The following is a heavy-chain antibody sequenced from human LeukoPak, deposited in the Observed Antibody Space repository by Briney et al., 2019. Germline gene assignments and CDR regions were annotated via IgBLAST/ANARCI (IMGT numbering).Heavy chain of an antibody. CDR1: GGSTSSYY. Sequence: SETLSLTCTVSGGSTSSYYWSWIRQPPGKGLEWIGYIYTSGSTNYNPSLKSRVTISVDTSKNQFSLKLSSVTAADTAVYYCARHNDSGGSVYGPYNWFDPWGQGTLVTVSS. J-gene: IGHJ5*02. CDR2: IYTSGST. CDR3: ARHNDSGGSVYGPYNWFDP. D-gene: IGHD2-15*01. V-gene: IGHV4-4*09.